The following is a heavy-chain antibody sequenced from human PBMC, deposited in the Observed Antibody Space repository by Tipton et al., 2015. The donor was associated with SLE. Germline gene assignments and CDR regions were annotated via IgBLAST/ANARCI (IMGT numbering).Heavy chain of an antibody. Sequence: QLVQSGAAVKKPGASVKVSCKASGYTFTSYGISWVRQAPGQGLEWVGGIFPVFGTADYAQRFQGRVTITTDESTSTAYMELSNLRSEDTAVYYCARAHPEGGAFSPDCWGQGTLVTVSS. CDR2: IFPVFGTA. CDR3: ARAHPEGGAFSPDC. J-gene: IGHJ4*02. D-gene: IGHD1-26*01. V-gene: IGHV1-69*05. CDR1: GYTFTSYG.